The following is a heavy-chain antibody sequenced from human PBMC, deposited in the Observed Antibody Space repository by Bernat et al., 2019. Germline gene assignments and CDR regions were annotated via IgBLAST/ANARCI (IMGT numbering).Heavy chain of an antibody. CDR3: AREVAKDIVVVVGATGLDY. CDR1: GFTFRIYA. D-gene: IGHD2-15*01. CDR2: FSGNGPTT. J-gene: IGHJ4*02. Sequence: EVQLVESGGGLVQPGGSLRLSCVASGFTFRIYAMNWVRQAPGKGLEWVSVFSGNGPTTYYADSVKGRFTISRDNSKNTLYLQMNSLRAEDTAVYHCAREVAKDIVVVVGATGLDYWGQGTLVTVSS. V-gene: IGHV3-23*04.